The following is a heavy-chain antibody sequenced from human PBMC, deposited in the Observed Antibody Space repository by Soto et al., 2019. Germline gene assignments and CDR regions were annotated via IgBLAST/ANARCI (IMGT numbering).Heavy chain of an antibody. CDR3: ARQYYDFWSGSFVNNWFDP. CDR1: GYTFSGYP. V-gene: IGHV1-2*02. D-gene: IGHD3-3*01. J-gene: IGHJ5*02. CDR2: INPNSGIA. Sequence: ASVKVSCKASGYTFSGYPVSWVRQAHGQGLEWMGRINPNSGIANYAQKFQGRVTMTRDTSMSTAYMELSRLRSDDTAVYYCARQYYDFWSGSFVNNWFDPWGQGTLVTVSS.